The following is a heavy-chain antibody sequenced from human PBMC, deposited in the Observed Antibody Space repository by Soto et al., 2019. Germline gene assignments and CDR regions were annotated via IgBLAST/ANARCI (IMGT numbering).Heavy chain of an antibody. D-gene: IGHD2-21*02. Sequence: SETLSLTCTVSGGSISSYYWSLIRQARGKGLERIASIYYSGSTYNNPSLRSRVSMSIDTSKDKFSLKLKSVTAADTALYFCARQRTSVVTQAYFDVWGPGSLVTVSS. CDR3: ARQRTSVVTQAYFDV. CDR2: IYYSGST. J-gene: IGHJ4*02. V-gene: IGHV4-59*04. CDR1: GGSISSYY.